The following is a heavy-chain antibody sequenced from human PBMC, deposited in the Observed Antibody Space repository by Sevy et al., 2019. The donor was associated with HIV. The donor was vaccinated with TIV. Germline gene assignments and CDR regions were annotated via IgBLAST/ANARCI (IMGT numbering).Heavy chain of an antibody. CDR1: GFTFSSYS. D-gene: IGHD3-10*01. CDR3: ARDRPYYYGSGPWIQKTEFDY. CDR2: ISSSSSTI. V-gene: IGHV3-48*02. Sequence: GGSLRLSCAASGFTFSSYSMNWVRQAPGKGLEWVSYISSSSSTIYYADSVKGRFTISRDNAKNSLYLQMNSLRDEETAVYYCARDRPYYYGSGPWIQKTEFDYWGQGTLVTVSS. J-gene: IGHJ4*02.